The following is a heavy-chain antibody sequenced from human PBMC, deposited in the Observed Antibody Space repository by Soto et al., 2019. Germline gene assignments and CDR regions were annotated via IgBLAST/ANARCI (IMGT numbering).Heavy chain of an antibody. V-gene: IGHV4-59*12. CDR3: ARVTGRYYYGMDV. Sequence: SETLSLTCTVAGSYISSYYWSWIRQPPGKGLEWIGYIYYSGTTNYNPSLKSRVTISVDTSKNQFSLKLSSVTAADTAVYYCARVTGRYYYGMDVWGQGTTVTVSS. CDR1: GSYISSYY. CDR2: IYYSGTT. J-gene: IGHJ6*02.